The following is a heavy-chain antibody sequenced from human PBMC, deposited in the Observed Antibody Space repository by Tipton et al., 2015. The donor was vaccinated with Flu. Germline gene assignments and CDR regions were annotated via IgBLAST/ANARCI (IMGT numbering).Heavy chain of an antibody. CDR1: GFTFSSYE. J-gene: IGHJ6*02. Sequence: LSLTCAASGFTFSSYEMNWVRQAPGKGLEWVSYISSSGSTIYYADSVKGRFTISRDNAKNSLYLQMNSLRAEDTAVYYCASLATDYYYYGMDVWGQGTTVTVSS. CDR3: ASLATDYYYYGMDV. CDR2: ISSSGSTI. V-gene: IGHV3-48*03.